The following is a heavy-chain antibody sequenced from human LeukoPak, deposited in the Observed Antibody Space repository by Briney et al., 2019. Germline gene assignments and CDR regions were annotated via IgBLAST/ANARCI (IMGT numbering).Heavy chain of an antibody. V-gene: IGHV1-18*01. CDR3: ARDGGTITMIVVARIQYYYYGMDV. CDR2: ISAYNGNT. Sequence: ASVKVSCKASGYTFTSYGISWVRQAPGQGLEWMGWISAYNGNTNYAQKLQGRVTMTTDTSTSTAYMELRSLRSDDTAVYYCARDGGTITMIVVARIQYYYYGMDVWGQGTTVTVSS. CDR1: GYTFTSYG. J-gene: IGHJ6*02. D-gene: IGHD3-22*01.